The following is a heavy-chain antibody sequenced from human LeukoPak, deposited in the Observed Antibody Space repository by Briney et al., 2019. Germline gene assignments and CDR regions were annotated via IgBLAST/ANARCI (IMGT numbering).Heavy chain of an antibody. D-gene: IGHD6-13*01. V-gene: IGHV4-34*01. Sequence: SETLSLTCAAYGGSFSGYYWSWIRQPPGKGLEWIGEINHSGSTNYNPSLESRVTISVDTSKNQFSLKLSSVTAADTAVYYCARHGTIAAAGTELDYWGQGTLVTVSS. CDR3: ARHGTIAAAGTELDY. CDR2: INHSGST. CDR1: GGSFSGYY. J-gene: IGHJ4*02.